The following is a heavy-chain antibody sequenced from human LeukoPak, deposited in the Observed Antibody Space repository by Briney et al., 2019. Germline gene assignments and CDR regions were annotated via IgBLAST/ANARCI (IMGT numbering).Heavy chain of an antibody. V-gene: IGHV3-15*01. CDR2: VKSKSDGGTT. CDR1: GFTFSNSW. D-gene: IGHD5-12*01. Sequence: GGSLRLSCAASGFTFSNSWMSWVRQAPGKGLEWVGLVKSKSDGGTTDYAAPVKGRFTISRDDSKNTLYLQMNSLKTEDTAVYYCTAKAVGYSGFDRPWGQGTLVTVSS. J-gene: IGHJ4*02. CDR3: TAKAVGYSGFDRP.